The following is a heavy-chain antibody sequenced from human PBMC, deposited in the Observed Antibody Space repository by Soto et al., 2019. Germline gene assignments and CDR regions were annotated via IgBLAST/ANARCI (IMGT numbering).Heavy chain of an antibody. CDR1: GYSVSSSDYY. J-gene: IGHJ4*02. CDR3: ASQAGGYSYGPFDY. D-gene: IGHD5-18*01. Sequence: SETLSLTCSVSGYSVSSSDYYWAWIRQPPGKGLEWIGSMLYSGLTYYNPSLKSRVTISVDTSKNQFSLKVNYVTAADAAVYFCASQAGGYSYGPFDYWGQGALVTVSS. CDR2: MLYSGLT. V-gene: IGHV4-39*01.